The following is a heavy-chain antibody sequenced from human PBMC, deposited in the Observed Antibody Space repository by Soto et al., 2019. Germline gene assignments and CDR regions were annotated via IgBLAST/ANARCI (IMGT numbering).Heavy chain of an antibody. CDR3: AKRDGYNSGPFDY. V-gene: IGHV3-23*01. J-gene: IGHJ4*02. D-gene: IGHD5-12*01. CDR2: ISGSGGST. CDR1: GFTFSSYA. Sequence: EVQLLESGGGLVQPGGSLRLSCAASGFTFSSYAMSWVRQAPGKGLERVSAISGSGGSTYYADSVKGRFTISRDNSKNTLYLQMNSLRAEDTAVYYCAKRDGYNSGPFDYWGQGTLVTVSS.